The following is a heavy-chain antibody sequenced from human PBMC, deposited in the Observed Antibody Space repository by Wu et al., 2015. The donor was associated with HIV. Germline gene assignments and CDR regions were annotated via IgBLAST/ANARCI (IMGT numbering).Heavy chain of an antibody. V-gene: IGHV1-24*01. J-gene: IGHJ3*02. CDR2: FVPEDDET. D-gene: IGHD3-10*01. Sequence: QVQLVQSGAEVKRPGASVKVSCKLSGSNLSKLSIHWVRQAPGKGLEWMGGFVPEDDETIYAQNFQGRLTMTEDTSTDTAYVELRSLRFEDTAVYYCTTLRGGYYAGSDIPAAFDIWGQGTMVTVSP. CDR1: GSNLSKLS. CDR3: TTLRGGYYAGSDIPAAFDI.